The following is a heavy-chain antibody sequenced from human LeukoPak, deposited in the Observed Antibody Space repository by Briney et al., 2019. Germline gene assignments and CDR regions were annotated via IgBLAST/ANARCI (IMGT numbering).Heavy chain of an antibody. CDR3: ARSSSWSGFVKGYYYYMDV. V-gene: IGHV4-59*01. J-gene: IGHJ6*03. CDR1: GGSISSYY. Sequence: SETLSLTCTVSGGSISSYYWSWIRQPPGKGLEWIGYIYYSGSTNYNPSLKSRVTISVDTSKNQFSLKLSSVTAADTAVYYCARSSSWSGFVKGYYYYMDVWGKGTTVTISS. CDR2: IYYSGST. D-gene: IGHD6-13*01.